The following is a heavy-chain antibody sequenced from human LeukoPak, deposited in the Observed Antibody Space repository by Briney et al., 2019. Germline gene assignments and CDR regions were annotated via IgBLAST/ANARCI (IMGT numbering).Heavy chain of an antibody. D-gene: IGHD2-15*01. V-gene: IGHV3-30-3*01. CDR2: ISYDGSNK. CDR1: GFTFSSYA. Sequence: GGSLRLSCAASGFTFSSYAMHWVRQAPGKGLEWVAVISYDGSNKYYADSVKGRFTISRDNAKNTVYLQMNSLGADDTAVYYCARGECRSCPRNHWFDPWGQGTLVTVSS. CDR3: ARGECRSCPRNHWFDP. J-gene: IGHJ5*02.